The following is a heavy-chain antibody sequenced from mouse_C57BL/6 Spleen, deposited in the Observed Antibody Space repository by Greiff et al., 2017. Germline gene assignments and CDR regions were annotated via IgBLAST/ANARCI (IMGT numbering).Heavy chain of an antibody. CDR2: IHPSDSDT. D-gene: IGHD1-1*01. CDR3: ASPITTVVAPFDY. J-gene: IGHJ2*01. Sequence: VQLQQPGAELVKPGASVKVSCKASGYTFTSYWMHWVKQRPGQGLEWIGRIHPSDSDTNYNQKFKGKATLTVDKSSSTAYMQLSSLTSEDSAVYYCASPITTVVAPFDYWGQGTTLTVSS. CDR1: GYTFTSYW. V-gene: IGHV1-74*01.